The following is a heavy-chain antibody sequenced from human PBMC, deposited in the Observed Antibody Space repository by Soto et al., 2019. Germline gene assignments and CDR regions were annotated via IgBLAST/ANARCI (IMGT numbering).Heavy chain of an antibody. CDR2: IKQDGSKQ. CDR1: GLTFSNYW. CDR3: ARDGGYSGYDFFDY. J-gene: IGHJ4*02. D-gene: IGHD5-12*01. V-gene: IGHV3-7*01. Sequence: PVGSLRLSCAASGLTFSNYWMSWVRQAPGKGLEWVANIKQDGSKQFYVDSVKGRFTISRDNAKKSLFLQMNSLRAEDTAVYYCARDGGYSGYDFFDYWGQGTLVTVSS.